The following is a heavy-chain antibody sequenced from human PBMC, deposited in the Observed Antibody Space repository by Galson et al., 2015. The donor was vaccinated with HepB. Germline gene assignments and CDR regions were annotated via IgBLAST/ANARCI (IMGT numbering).Heavy chain of an antibody. CDR2: ISYDGSSR. D-gene: IGHD3-3*01. CDR3: ADTYYDFWSGSNH. CDR1: GFIFSNYG. J-gene: IGHJ5*02. Sequence: SLRLSCAASGFIFSNYGMHWVRQAPGKGLEWVAVISYDGSSRYYADSVKGRFTISRDNSKNTLFLQMNSLRPEDTAVYYCADTYYDFWSGSNHWGQGTLVTVSS. V-gene: IGHV3-30*03.